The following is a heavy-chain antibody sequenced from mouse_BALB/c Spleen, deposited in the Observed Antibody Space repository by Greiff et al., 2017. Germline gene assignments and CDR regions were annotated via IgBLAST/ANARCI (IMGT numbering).Heavy chain of an antibody. Sequence: EVQLVESGTVLARPGASVKMSCKASGYSFTSYWMHWVKQRPGQGLEWIGAIYPGNSDTSYNQKFKGKAKLTAVTSASTAYMELSSLTNEDSAVYYCTRADGNYWYFDVWGAGTTVTVSS. D-gene: IGHD2-1*01. J-gene: IGHJ1*01. CDR1: GYSFTSYW. CDR2: IYPGNSDT. V-gene: IGHV1-5*01. CDR3: TRADGNYWYFDV.